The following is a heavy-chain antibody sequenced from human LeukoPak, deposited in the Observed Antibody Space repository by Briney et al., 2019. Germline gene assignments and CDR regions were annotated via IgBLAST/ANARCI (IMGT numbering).Heavy chain of an antibody. CDR3: ARGARIAVAHPHLDY. CDR1: GGSFSGYY. J-gene: IGHJ4*02. D-gene: IGHD6-19*01. V-gene: IGHV4-34*01. Sequence: SETLSLTCAVYGGSFSGYYWIWIRQPPGKGLEWIGEINHSGSTNYNPSLKSRVTISVDTSTKQFSLKLSSVTAADTGIYYCARGARIAVAHPHLDYWGQGSLVTVSS. CDR2: INHSGST.